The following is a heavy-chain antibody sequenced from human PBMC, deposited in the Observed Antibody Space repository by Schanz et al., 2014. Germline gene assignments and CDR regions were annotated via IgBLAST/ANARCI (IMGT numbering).Heavy chain of an antibody. CDR2: IRFDGSDK. CDR3: AKDQLANYRGSGYNWFDP. J-gene: IGHJ5*02. D-gene: IGHD3-10*01. CDR1: GFTFSSYG. V-gene: IGHV3-30*02. Sequence: QVQLVESGGGVVQPGGSLRLSCAASGFTFSSYGMHWVRQAPGKGLEWVTFIRFDGSDKYYADSVKGRFSVSRENSKNTLYLQMNSLRADDTAVYYCAKDQLANYRGSGYNWFDPWGQGTLVTVSS.